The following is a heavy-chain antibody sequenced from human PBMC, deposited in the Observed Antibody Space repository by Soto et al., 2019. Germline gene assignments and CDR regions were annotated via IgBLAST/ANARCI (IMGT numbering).Heavy chain of an antibody. V-gene: IGHV4-59*01. J-gene: IGHJ5*02. CDR2: IYYSGST. D-gene: IGHD3-3*01. CDR1: GGSINSYY. CDR3: ARVYYDFWSGYLAWFDP. Sequence: PSETLSLTCTVSGGSINSYYWSWIRQPPGKGLERIGYIYYSGSTNYNPSLKSRVTISVDTSKNQFSLKLSSVTAADTAVYYCARVYYDFWSGYLAWFDPWGQGTLVTVSS.